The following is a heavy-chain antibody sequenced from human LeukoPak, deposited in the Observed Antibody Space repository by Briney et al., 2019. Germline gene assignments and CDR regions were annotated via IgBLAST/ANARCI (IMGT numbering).Heavy chain of an antibody. CDR2: INPDGSRT. J-gene: IGHJ4*02. CDR1: GFTFSTYW. V-gene: IGHV3-74*01. Sequence: GGSLRLSCAASGFTFSTYWVHWVRQAPGKGLVWVSRINPDGSRTDYADSVKGRFTISRDNAKNTLYLQMNSLRDEDTAVYYCARRVAVAGSGDYWGQGTLVTVSS. CDR3: ARRVAVAGSGDY. D-gene: IGHD6-19*01.